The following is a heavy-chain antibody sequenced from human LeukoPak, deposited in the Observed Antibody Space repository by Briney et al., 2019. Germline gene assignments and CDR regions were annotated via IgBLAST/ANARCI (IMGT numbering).Heavy chain of an antibody. CDR1: GYTFTHQW. J-gene: IGHJ4*02. V-gene: IGHV5-51*01. CDR3: ARHSDVIGAI. Sequence: GESLKISCEASGYTFTHQWFGWVRQMAGRGLEWVGIIYPRDSDTRYSPSFQGHVTISADTSINTAYLEWSSLEASDTAMYYCARHSDVIGAIWGQGTLVTVSS. D-gene: IGHD3-10*01. CDR2: IYPRDSDT.